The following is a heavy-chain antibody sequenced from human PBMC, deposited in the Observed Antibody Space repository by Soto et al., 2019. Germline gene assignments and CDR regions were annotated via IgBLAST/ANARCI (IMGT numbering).Heavy chain of an antibody. Sequence: SSETLSLTCAVYGGPFSGYYWSWIRQPPGKGLEWIGEINHSGSTNYNPSLKSRVTISVDTSKNQFSLKLSSVTAADTAVYYCARKVTSYCSSTSCPYYFDYWGQGTLVTVSS. D-gene: IGHD2-2*01. CDR2: INHSGST. CDR1: GGPFSGYY. J-gene: IGHJ4*02. CDR3: ARKVTSYCSSTSCPYYFDY. V-gene: IGHV4-34*01.